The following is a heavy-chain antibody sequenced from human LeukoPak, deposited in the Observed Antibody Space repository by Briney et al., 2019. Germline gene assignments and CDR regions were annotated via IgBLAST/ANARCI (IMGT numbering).Heavy chain of an antibody. J-gene: IGHJ6*04. D-gene: IGHD3-10*01. CDR2: IHSGGRA. V-gene: IGHV3-66*02. Sequence: GGSLRLSCAASGFSVSSNYMTCVRQAPGKGVEGFSVIHSGGRAYYPDSVKGRFTTSRDNSKNPLDLQMNSLSVEDTAVYYCVGVETITMVRGASGDVWGKGTTVTVSS. CDR3: VGVETITMVRGASGDV. CDR1: GFSVSSNY.